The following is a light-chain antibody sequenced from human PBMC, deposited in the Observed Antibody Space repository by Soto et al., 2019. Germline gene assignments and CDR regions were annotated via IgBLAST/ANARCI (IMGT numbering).Light chain of an antibody. J-gene: IGKJ1*01. V-gene: IGKV1-39*01. CDR1: QSVTTY. CDR3: QQGYSTPWT. CDR2: AIA. Sequence: IQITHAPSSLSACVGDRVIVTSRASQSVTTYYHGYQQKAGDAPTILIYAIANLQSGVSPRFSGSGSGTDFSLTINTRQHEDFATYYCQQGYSTPWTFGQGTKVDI.